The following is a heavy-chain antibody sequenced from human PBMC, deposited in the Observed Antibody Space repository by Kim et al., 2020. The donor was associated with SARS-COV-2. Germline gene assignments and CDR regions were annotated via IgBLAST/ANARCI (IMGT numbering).Heavy chain of an antibody. CDR3: AKAVITVIVVAPDS. V-gene: IGHV3-23*01. CDR2: ISGSGGST. D-gene: IGHD3-22*01. J-gene: IGHJ4*02. CDR1: GFTFSSYA. Sequence: GGSLRLSCAASGFTFSSYAMSWVRQAPGKGLEWVAAISGSGGSTYYADSVKGRFTISRDNSKNTLYLQMNSLRAEDTAVYYCAKAVITVIVVAPDSWGQGTLVTVSS.